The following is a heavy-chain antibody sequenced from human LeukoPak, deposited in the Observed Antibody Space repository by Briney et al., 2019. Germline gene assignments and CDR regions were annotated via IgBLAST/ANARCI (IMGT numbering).Heavy chain of an antibody. CDR3: AKGPRGRAVAGTPEYFQY. J-gene: IGHJ1*01. CDR1: GFTFDDYA. Sequence: PGGSLRLSCAASGFTFDDYAMHWVRQAPGKGLQWVSGISWNSGSIGYADSVKGRFTISRDNAKNSLYLQMNSLRAEDMALYYCAKGPRGRAVAGTPEYFQYWGQGTLVTVSS. D-gene: IGHD6-19*01. CDR2: ISWNSGSI. V-gene: IGHV3-9*03.